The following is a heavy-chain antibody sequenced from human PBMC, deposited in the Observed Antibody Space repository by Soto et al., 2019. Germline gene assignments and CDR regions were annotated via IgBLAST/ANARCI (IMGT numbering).Heavy chain of an antibody. CDR3: ARRATAGTAFYFDS. J-gene: IGHJ4*02. D-gene: IGHD5-18*01. V-gene: IGHV3-23*01. Sequence: EVQLLESGGRLVQTGGSLRLSCAASGFTFRSYAMSWVRQSPGRGLEWVSLSGSAGNTYYADSVLGRFTISRDNSKNTLYLQMNSLRVEDTAMYYCARRATAGTAFYFDSWGQGSLVTVSS. CDR1: GFTFRSYA. CDR2: LSGSAGNT.